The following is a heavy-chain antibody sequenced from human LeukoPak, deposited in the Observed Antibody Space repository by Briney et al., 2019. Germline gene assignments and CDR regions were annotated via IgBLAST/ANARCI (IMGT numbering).Heavy chain of an antibody. CDR2: IYSGGST. CDR3: ARYLYNRRGNPYYFDY. V-gene: IGHV3-53*01. Sequence: GGSLRLSCAASGFIVSTNYMSWVRQAPGKGLEWVSVIYSGGSTYYADSAKGRFTISRDSSKNTLYLQMNNLRAEDTAEYYCARYLYNRRGNPYYFDYWGRGTLVSVSS. CDR1: GFIVSTNY. J-gene: IGHJ4*02. D-gene: IGHD3-22*01.